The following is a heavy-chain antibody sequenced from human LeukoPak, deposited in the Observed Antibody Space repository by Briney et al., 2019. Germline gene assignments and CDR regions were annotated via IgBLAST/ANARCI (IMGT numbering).Heavy chain of an antibody. D-gene: IGHD2-15*01. Sequence: GGSLRLSCAASGFTFSSSAMSWVRQAPGKGLEWVSAISNNGGYTYYADSVQGRFTISRDNSKSTLCLQMNSLRAEDTAVYYCAKQLGYCSDGSCYFPYWGQGTLVTVSS. CDR3: AKQLGYCSDGSCYFPY. CDR1: GFTFSSSA. CDR2: ISNNGGYT. J-gene: IGHJ4*02. V-gene: IGHV3-23*01.